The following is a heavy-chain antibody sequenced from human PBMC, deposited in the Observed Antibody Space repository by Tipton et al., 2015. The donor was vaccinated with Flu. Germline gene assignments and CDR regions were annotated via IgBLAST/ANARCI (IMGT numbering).Heavy chain of an antibody. CDR2: IGTSGDT. Sequence: SLRLSCEASGFTFSSYDMHWVRQTTGKGLEWVSGIGTSGDTYYPGSVKGRFTISRENAKNSVYLQMRNLRAGDTAVYYCARGPLPDSNWYNGMDVWGQGTTVTVFS. V-gene: IGHV3-13*01. CDR3: ARGPLPDSNWYNGMDV. D-gene: IGHD6-13*01. CDR1: GFTFSSYD. J-gene: IGHJ6*02.